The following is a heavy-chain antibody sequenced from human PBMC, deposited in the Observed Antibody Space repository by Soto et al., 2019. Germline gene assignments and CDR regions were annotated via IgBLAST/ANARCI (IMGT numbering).Heavy chain of an antibody. D-gene: IGHD6-19*01. Sequence: SETLSLTCTVSGETFSSGFYYWNWIRQAPGKGLDWIGSIPPSGSSNDDPSFKCRVSMSGETSKNRFSLSLNSVGAVDSAIYYCARVLHCTGSSGYHRSLDFWGKGT. CDR1: GETFSSGFYY. CDR3: ARVLHCTGSSGYHRSLDF. CDR2: IPPSGSS. J-gene: IGHJ6*03. V-gene: IGHV4-61*01.